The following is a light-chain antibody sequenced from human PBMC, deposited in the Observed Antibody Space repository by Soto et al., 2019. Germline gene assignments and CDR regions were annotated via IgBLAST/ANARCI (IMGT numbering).Light chain of an antibody. CDR1: QNITTF. CDR2: ASS. CDR3: QQSFNSPYT. Sequence: DIQMTQSPSSLSASVGGRVTITCRSSQNITTFLNWYQQKPGKAPNLLIYASSSLQTGVPSRFSGSGSGTDFTLTISSLQPEDFAPYFCQQSFNSPYTFGQGTKLEIK. J-gene: IGKJ2*01. V-gene: IGKV1-39*01.